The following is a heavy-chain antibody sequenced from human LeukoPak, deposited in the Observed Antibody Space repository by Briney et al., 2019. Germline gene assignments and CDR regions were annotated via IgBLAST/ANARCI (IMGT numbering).Heavy chain of an antibody. V-gene: IGHV1-18*01. CDR3: ARDRASTSTVGDY. CDR2: ISAYNGNT. Sequence: GASVKVSCRASGYTFTNYVISWVRQAPGQGLEWMGWISAYNGNTNYAQKVQGRVTMTTDTSTSTAYMELRSLRSDDTAAYYCARDRASTSTVGDYWGQGTLVTVSS. CDR1: GYTFTNYV. J-gene: IGHJ4*02. D-gene: IGHD4-23*01.